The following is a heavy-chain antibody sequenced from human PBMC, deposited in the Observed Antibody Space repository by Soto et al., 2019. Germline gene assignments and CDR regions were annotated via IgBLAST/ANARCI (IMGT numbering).Heavy chain of an antibody. CDR1: GFTFTNAW. CDR3: TTVAIMDYYYYGMDV. Sequence: GGSLRLSCSASGFTFTNAWMSWVRQAPGKGLEWVGRIQSKTDGGTIDYAAPVKGRFTISRDDSKNTVYLQMNSLKTEDTAVYYCTTVAIMDYYYYGMDVWGQGTTVTVSS. V-gene: IGHV3-15*01. J-gene: IGHJ6*02. CDR2: IQSKTDGGTI. D-gene: IGHD3-16*01.